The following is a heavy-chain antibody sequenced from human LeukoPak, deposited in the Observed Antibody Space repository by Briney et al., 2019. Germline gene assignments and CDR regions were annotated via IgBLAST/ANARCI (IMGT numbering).Heavy chain of an antibody. J-gene: IGHJ4*02. CDR3: ACWGGGNQGH. Sequence: ASVKVSCKASGYTFTAYYMHWVRQAPGQGLEWMGRINPNSGDTIYAQNFQGRATVTRDTSISTAYMELSRLRSDDTAVYYCACWGGGNQGHWGQGTLVTVSS. D-gene: IGHD4-23*01. V-gene: IGHV1-2*06. CDR1: GYTFTAYY. CDR2: INPNSGDT.